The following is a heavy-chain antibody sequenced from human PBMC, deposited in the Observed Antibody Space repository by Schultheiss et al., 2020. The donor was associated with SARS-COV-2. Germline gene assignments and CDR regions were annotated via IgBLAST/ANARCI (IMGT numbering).Heavy chain of an antibody. CDR3: ARGITDCSSTSCSPFDP. CDR2: IYYSGST. Sequence: SETLSLTCTVSGGSISSSSYYWGWIRQPPGKGLEWIGYIYYSGSTNYNPSLKSRVTISVDTSKNQFSLKLSSVTAADTAVYYCARGITDCSSTSCSPFDPWGQGTLVTVSS. V-gene: IGHV4-61*05. J-gene: IGHJ5*02. D-gene: IGHD2-2*01. CDR1: GGSISSSSYY.